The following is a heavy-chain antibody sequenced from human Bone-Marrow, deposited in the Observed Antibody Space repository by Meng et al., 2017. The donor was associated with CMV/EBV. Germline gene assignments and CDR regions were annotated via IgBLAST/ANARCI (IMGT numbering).Heavy chain of an antibody. CDR2: SYYSGST. Sequence: TLCLTCTVAGASISSGDYYWSWIRQPPGRGLEWISYSYYSGSTYYNPSLKSRVTISVDTSKNQFSLRLSSVTAADTAVYYCARHHRFLEGWFDPWRQGTLVTVSS. CDR1: GASISSGDYY. CDR3: ARHHRFLEGWFDP. V-gene: IGHV4-30-4*08. J-gene: IGHJ5*02. D-gene: IGHD3-3*01.